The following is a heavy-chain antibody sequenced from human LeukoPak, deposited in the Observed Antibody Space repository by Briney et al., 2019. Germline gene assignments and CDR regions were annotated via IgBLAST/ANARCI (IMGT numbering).Heavy chain of an antibody. CDR1: GFTFSSYS. CDR2: ISSSSSYI. CDR3: ARVPRNQLWYIDQDAFDI. V-gene: IGHV3-21*01. D-gene: IGHD5-18*01. Sequence: PGGSLRLSCAASGFTFSSYSMNWVRQAPGKGLEWVSSISSSSSYIYYADSVKGRFTISRDNAKNSLYPQMNSLRAEDTAVYYCARVPRNQLWYIDQDAFDIWGQGTMVTVSS. J-gene: IGHJ3*02.